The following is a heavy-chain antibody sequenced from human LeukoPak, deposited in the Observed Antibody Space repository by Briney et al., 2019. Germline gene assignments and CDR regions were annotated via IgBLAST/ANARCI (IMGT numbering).Heavy chain of an antibody. V-gene: IGHV4-61*02. CDR2: IYTGGST. D-gene: IGHD2-15*01. CDR1: GGSISSSSYY. Sequence: PSETLSLTCTVSGGSISSSSYYWNWIRQPAGKGLEWIGRIYTGGSTNYNPSLKGRVTISVDTSKNQFSLKLSSVTAADTAVYYCASCSGYFFDYWGQGTLVTVSS. J-gene: IGHJ4*02. CDR3: ASCSGYFFDY.